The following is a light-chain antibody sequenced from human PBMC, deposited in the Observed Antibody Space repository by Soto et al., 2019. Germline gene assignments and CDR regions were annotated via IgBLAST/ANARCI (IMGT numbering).Light chain of an antibody. CDR1: QSVSNN. CDR2: LAS. J-gene: IGKJ5*01. CDR3: QQRSNWPSIT. Sequence: EVVMTQSPATLSVSPGERATLSCRASQSVSNNLAWYQQKPGQSPRLLFYLASTRAPGIPARFSGSGSGTDFTLTISSLEPEDFAVYYCQQRSNWPSITFGQGTRLEIK. V-gene: IGKV3-11*01.